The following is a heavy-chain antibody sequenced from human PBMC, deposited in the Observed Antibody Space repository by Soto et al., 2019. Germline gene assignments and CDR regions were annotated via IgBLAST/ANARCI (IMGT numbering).Heavy chain of an antibody. J-gene: IGHJ6*03. Sequence: QVQLVQSGAEVKKPGSSVKVSCKASGGTFSSYTISWVRQAPGQGLEWMGRIIPILGIANYAQKFQGRVTITADKSTSTAYMELSSLRSEDTALYYCARAYCGGDCYPSKYYYYYYYMDVWGKGTTVTVSS. CDR1: GGTFSSYT. V-gene: IGHV1-69*02. D-gene: IGHD2-21*01. CDR3: ARAYCGGDCYPSKYYYYYYYMDV. CDR2: IIPILGIA.